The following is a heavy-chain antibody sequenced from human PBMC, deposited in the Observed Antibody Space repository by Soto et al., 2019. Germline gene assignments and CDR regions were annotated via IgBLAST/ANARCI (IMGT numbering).Heavy chain of an antibody. CDR2: ISYDGSNK. CDR1: GFTFSSYA. Sequence: SLRLSCAASGFTFSSYAMHWVRQAPGKGLEWVAVISYDGSNKYYADSVKGRFTLSRDNAQNSLYLQMNSLRVDDTAVYYCVRARATDSRPDYWGQGTLVTVSS. V-gene: IGHV3-30-3*01. CDR3: VRARATDSRPDY. D-gene: IGHD3-22*01. J-gene: IGHJ4*02.